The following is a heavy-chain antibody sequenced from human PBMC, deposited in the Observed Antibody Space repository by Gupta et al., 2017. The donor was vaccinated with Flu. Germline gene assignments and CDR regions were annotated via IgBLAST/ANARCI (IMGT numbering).Heavy chain of an antibody. CDR2: LYDSGST. CDR3: ARHKNSYDSSGPPGWFDP. Sequence: WGWIRQPPGKALEWIGNLYDSGSTHCNPSLKSRVTISVDTSRTQFSLKLRSATAADTAVYFCARHKNSYDSSGPPGWFDPWGQGTLVTVSS. J-gene: IGHJ5*02. D-gene: IGHD3-22*01. V-gene: IGHV4-39*01.